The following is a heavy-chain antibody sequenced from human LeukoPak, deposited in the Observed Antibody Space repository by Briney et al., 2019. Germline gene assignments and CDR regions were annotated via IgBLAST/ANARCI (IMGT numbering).Heavy chain of an antibody. Sequence: SETLSLTCTVSGGSISSGSDYWSWIRQPAGKGLEWIGRIYFRGSTNYNPSLKSRVTISVDTSKNQFSLKLSSVTAADTAVYYCARAQDYYDIKACFQHWGQGTLVTVSS. CDR2: IYFRGST. D-gene: IGHD3-22*01. CDR3: ARAQDYYDIKACFQH. J-gene: IGHJ1*01. V-gene: IGHV4-61*02. CDR1: GGSISSGSDY.